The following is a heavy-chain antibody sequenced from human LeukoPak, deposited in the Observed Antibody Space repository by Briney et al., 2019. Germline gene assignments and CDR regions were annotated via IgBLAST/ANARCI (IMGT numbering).Heavy chain of an antibody. J-gene: IGHJ4*02. Sequence: PSETLSLTCTVSGGSIRSYYLSWIRQPPGKGLEWIGYMYYSGSTNYNPSLKSRLTLSVDRSKNQFSLKLSSVNAADKAVYYCARERGSSERPGVRKYYFDYWGQGTLVTVSS. CDR1: GGSIRSYY. CDR2: MYYSGST. D-gene: IGHD6-25*01. V-gene: IGHV4-59*12. CDR3: ARERGSSERPGVRKYYFDY.